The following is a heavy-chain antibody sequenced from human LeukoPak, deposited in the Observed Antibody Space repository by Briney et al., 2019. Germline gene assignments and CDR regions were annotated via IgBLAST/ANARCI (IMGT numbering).Heavy chain of an antibody. Sequence: GGSLRLSCAASGFTFSDYYMNWIRQAPGKGLEWVSSISSSSSYIYYADSVKGRFTISRDNAKNSLYLQMNSLRAEDTAVYYCARDLNWGLDYWGQGTLVTVSS. V-gene: IGHV3-21*01. CDR3: ARDLNWGLDY. D-gene: IGHD7-27*01. J-gene: IGHJ4*02. CDR1: GFTFSDYY. CDR2: ISSSSSYI.